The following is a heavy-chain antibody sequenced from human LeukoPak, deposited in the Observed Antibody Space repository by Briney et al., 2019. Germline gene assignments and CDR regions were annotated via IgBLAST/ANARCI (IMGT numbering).Heavy chain of an antibody. CDR1: GGSLTNLNYY. CDR3: AGRGSSSGTFDI. Sequence: PSETLSLTCTVSGGSLTNLNYYWTWIRQPAGKRLEWIGRIYTSGGTNYNPSLKSRVTMSVDRSKNQISLHLASLTAADTALYYCAGRGSSSGTFDIWGPGTFVTVSS. J-gene: IGHJ3*02. D-gene: IGHD3-10*01. V-gene: IGHV4-61*02. CDR2: IYTSGGT.